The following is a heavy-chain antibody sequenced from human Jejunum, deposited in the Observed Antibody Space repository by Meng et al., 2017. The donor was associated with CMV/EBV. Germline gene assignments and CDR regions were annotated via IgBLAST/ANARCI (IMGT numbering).Heavy chain of an antibody. D-gene: IGHD1-26*01. CDR2: IKSKTDGGKT. V-gene: IGHV3-15*01. J-gene: IGHJ4*02. Sequence: AASGITFPNAGMTWVRQAPGKGREWVGRIKSKTDGGKTDYAAPVNGRFTISRDDPKNTLYLQMNSLITEDTAVYFCTTPGATTSYWGQGTLVTVSS. CDR3: TTPGATTSY. CDR1: GITFPNAG.